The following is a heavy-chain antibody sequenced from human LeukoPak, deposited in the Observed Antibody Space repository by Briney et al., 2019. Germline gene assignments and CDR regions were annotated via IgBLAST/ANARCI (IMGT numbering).Heavy chain of an antibody. CDR1: GGSINIYY. CDR3: ARAPGGGYYSYYFDY. J-gene: IGHJ4*02. V-gene: IGHV4-59*08. CDR2: IDYSGST. Sequence: SETLSLTCTVSGGSINIYYWSWIRQPPGKGLEWIGTIDYSGSTNYNPSLKSRVTISVDTSKNQFSLKLSSVTAADTAVYYCARAPGGGYYSYYFDYWGQGTLVTVSS. D-gene: IGHD3-22*01.